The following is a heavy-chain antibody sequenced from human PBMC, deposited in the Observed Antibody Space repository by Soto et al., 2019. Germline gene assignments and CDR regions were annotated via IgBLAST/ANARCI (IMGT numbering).Heavy chain of an antibody. V-gene: IGHV3-48*01. CDR1: GFRFSDYS. CDR3: ARDYNHFWSGHFDY. D-gene: IGHD3-3*01. J-gene: IGHJ4*02. Sequence: LRLSCAASGFRFSDYSMNWVRQAPGRGLEWVSYISSSSFTIHYADSVEGRFAISRDNAKNSLYLQMNSLRAEDTAVYYCARDYNHFWSGHFDYWGQGALVTVSS. CDR2: ISSSSFTI.